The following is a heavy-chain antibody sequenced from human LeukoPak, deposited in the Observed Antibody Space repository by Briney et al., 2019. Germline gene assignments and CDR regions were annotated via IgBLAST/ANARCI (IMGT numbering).Heavy chain of an antibody. D-gene: IGHD2-2*02. V-gene: IGHV4-30-4*08. CDR2: IHPSGML. J-gene: IGHJ4*02. CDR3: ARGRPRVPAAILRAGRGYYFDY. Sequence: SQTLSLTCTVSGASFNSDDQYWNWIRQSPGKGLEWIGSIHPSGMLYNNPSLESRVTMAVDTSKNQFSLKLSSVTAADTAVYYCARGRPRVPAAILRAGRGYYFDYWGQGTLVTASS. CDR1: GASFNSDDQY.